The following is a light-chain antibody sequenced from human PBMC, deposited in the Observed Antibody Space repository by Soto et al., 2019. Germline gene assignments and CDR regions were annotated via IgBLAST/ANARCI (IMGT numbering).Light chain of an antibody. V-gene: IGLV2-14*01. CDR2: DVS. CDR3: SSYRSGDSLV. Sequence: QSALTQPPSASGSPGPSITISCTGTSSDVGGYNYVSWYQQYPGKAPKLMIYDVSNRPSGVSNRFSGSKSGNTASLTISGVQAEDEADYYCSSYRSGDSLVFGGGTKVTVL. J-gene: IGLJ2*01. CDR1: SSDVGGYNY.